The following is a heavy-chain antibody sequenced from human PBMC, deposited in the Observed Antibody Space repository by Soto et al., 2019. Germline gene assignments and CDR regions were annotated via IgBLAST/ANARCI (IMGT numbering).Heavy chain of an antibody. CDR2: TYYRSKWYN. CDR1: GDSVSSNSAA. Sequence: PSQTLSLTCAISGDSVSSNSAAWNWIRQSPSRGLEWLGRTYYRSKWYNDYAVSVKSRITINPDTSKNQFSLQLNSVTPEDTAVYYCARDYYDSSGYYHYGMDVWGQGNTVTVSS. J-gene: IGHJ6*02. CDR3: ARDYYDSSGYYHYGMDV. V-gene: IGHV6-1*01. D-gene: IGHD3-22*01.